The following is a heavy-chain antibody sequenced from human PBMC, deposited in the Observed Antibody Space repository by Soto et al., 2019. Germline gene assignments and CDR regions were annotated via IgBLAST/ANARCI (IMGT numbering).Heavy chain of an antibody. CDR2: ISSSGSTM. CDR1: GFIFSDYY. V-gene: IGHV3-11*01. J-gene: IGHJ6*02. Sequence: ESGGGLVTPGGSLRLSCAASGFIFSDYYMSWIRQAPGKGLEWVSYISSSGSTMYYVDSMKGRFTISRDNAKNSLYLQMNSLRAEDTAVYYCARSYYYYYGMDVWGQGTTVTVSS. CDR3: ARSYYYYYGMDV.